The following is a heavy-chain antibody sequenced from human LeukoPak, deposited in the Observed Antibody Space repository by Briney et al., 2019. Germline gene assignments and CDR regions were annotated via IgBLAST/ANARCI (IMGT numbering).Heavy chain of an antibody. Sequence: HPGGSLRLSCAASGFTFSSYSMNWVRQAPGKGLEWVSYISSSSSTIYYADSVKGRFTISRDNAKNSLYLQMNSLRAEDTAVYYCARGIVVVVAATDYWGQGTLVTVSS. J-gene: IGHJ4*02. CDR3: ARGIVVVVAATDY. D-gene: IGHD2-15*01. CDR1: GFTFSSYS. V-gene: IGHV3-48*04. CDR2: ISSSSSTI.